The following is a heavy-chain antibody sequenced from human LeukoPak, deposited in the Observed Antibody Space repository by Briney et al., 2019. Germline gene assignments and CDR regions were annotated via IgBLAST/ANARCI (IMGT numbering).Heavy chain of an antibody. D-gene: IGHD4-17*01. CDR3: ARAPGGYMTTVTNRYYFDY. V-gene: IGHV1-18*01. J-gene: IGHJ4*02. CDR1: GYTFTSYD. Sequence: GASVKVSCKASGYTFTSYDINWVRQATGQGLEWMGWISAYNGNTNYAQKLQGRVTMTTDTSTSTAYMELRSLRSDDTAVYYCARAPGGYMTTVTNRYYFDYWGQGTLVTVSS. CDR2: ISAYNGNT.